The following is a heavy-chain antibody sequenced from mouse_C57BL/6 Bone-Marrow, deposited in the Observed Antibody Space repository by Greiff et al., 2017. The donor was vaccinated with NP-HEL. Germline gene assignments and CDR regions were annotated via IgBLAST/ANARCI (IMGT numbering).Heavy chain of an antibody. Sequence: EVKVVESGGDLVKPGGSLKLSCAASGFTFSSYGMSWVRQTPDKRLEWVATISSGGSYTYYPDSVKGRFTISRDNANNTLYLQLSSLKSDDTAMYYCAREGYYSRCYYFDYGGQGTTLTVSS. CDR2: ISSGGSYT. J-gene: IGHJ2*01. V-gene: IGHV5-6*01. D-gene: IGHD1-1*01. CDR1: GFTFSSYG. CDR3: AREGYYSRCYYFDY.